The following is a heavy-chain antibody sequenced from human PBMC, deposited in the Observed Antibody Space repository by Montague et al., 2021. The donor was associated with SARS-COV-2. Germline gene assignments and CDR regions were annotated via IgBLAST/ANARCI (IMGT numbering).Heavy chain of an antibody. D-gene: IGHD6-25*01. J-gene: IGHJ4*02. V-gene: IGHV3-53*01. CDR3: ARGLQQRSNFDY. CDR1: GFSVSDNY. CDR2: IKAGNT. Sequence: SLRLSLSASGFSVSDNYMSWVRQAPGKGPEWVSIIKAGNTYYTDSVKGRFTMSRDNSKNTLSLQMNSLRDEDTAVYYCARGLQQRSNFDYWGQGTLVTVSS.